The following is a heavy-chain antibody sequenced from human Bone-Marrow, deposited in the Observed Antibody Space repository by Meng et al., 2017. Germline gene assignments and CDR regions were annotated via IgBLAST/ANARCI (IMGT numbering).Heavy chain of an antibody. CDR1: GGTFSSYA. CDR2: IITIFGTA. J-gene: IGHJ2*01. Sequence: QVQLVRSGAEVQKPGSSVKGSCKAYGGTFSSYAISWVRQAPGQGLEWMGGIITIFGTANYAQKFQGRVTITADESTSTAYMELSSLRSEDTDVYYCARTNWEDWYFDLWGRGTLVTVSS. CDR3: ARTNWEDWYFDL. D-gene: IGHD1-1*01. V-gene: IGHV1-69*01.